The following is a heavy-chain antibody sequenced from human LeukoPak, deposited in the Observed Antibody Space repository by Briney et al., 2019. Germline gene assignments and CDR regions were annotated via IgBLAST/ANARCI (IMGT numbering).Heavy chain of an antibody. CDR1: GGSISSGSYY. Sequence: SETLSLTCTVSGGSISSGSYYWSCIRQPAGKGLDGIGRIYTSGSTIYNPSLKSRVTISVDTSKNQFSLKLSSVTAADTAVYYCARDLGYGSGSPFFDYWGQGTLVTVSS. D-gene: IGHD3-10*01. CDR2: IYTSGST. V-gene: IGHV4-61*02. CDR3: ARDLGYGSGSPFFDY. J-gene: IGHJ4*02.